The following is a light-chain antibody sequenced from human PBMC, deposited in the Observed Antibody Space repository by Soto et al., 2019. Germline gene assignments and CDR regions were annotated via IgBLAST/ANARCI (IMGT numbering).Light chain of an antibody. V-gene: IGKV1-27*01. J-gene: IGKJ1*01. CDR2: AAS. Sequence: DIQMTHSPSSLSASVGDRVTITCRASQGISSYLAWYQQKPGEVPKLLISAASTLQSGVPSRFSGSGSGTDFTLTVSSLQPEDVATYYCQKYNSASWTFGQGTKVDIK. CDR1: QGISSY. CDR3: QKYNSASWT.